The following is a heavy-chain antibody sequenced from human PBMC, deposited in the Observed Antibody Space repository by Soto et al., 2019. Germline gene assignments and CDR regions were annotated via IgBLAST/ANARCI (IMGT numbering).Heavy chain of an antibody. CDR1: GFSFSSFA. J-gene: IGHJ5*02. Sequence: GGSLRLSCEVSGFSFSSFAMNWVRQAPGEGLEWVSSIRGTAISYADSVKGRFTISRDNAENSVYLQMSSLRGEDTAMYYCARYSGWYSYNWFDPWGQGTLVTVSS. CDR3: ARYSGWYSYNWFDP. CDR2: SIRGTAI. D-gene: IGHD6-19*01. V-gene: IGHV3-21*06.